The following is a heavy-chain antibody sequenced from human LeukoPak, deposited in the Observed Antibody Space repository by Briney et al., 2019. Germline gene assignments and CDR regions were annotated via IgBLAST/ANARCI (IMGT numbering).Heavy chain of an antibody. CDR2: ISGSGGSI. CDR3: AKEIVVVPASGSAFDI. CDR1: GFTFSSYA. V-gene: IGHV3-23*01. Sequence: GGSLRLSCAASGFTFSSYAMSWVRLAPGKGLEWVSAISGSGGSIYYADSVKGRFTISRDNSKNTLYLQMNSLRAEDTAVYYCAKEIVVVPASGSAFDIWGQGTMVTVSS. J-gene: IGHJ3*02. D-gene: IGHD2-2*01.